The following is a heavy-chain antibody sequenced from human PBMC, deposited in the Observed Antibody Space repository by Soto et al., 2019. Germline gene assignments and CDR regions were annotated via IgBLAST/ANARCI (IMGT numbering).Heavy chain of an antibody. CDR2: TSIYNGHT. CDR1: GYTFTASG. D-gene: IGHD4-17*01. V-gene: IGHV1-18*01. J-gene: IGHJ4*02. CDR3: ARWDDYGASDQYHFDQ. Sequence: ASVKVSCKASGYTFTASGISWVRHAPGQGLEWMGWTSIYNGHTEYSPKFLGRVVMTTDTSADTAYLELKSLRPDDAALYYCARWDDYGASDQYHFDQWGQGPRVTVSS.